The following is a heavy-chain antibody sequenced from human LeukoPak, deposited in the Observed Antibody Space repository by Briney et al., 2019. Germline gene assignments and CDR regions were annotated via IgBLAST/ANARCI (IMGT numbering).Heavy chain of an antibody. J-gene: IGHJ4*02. CDR2: IKRDGSEE. CDR3: ASTWNYLYFDY. Sequence: PGGSLRVSCAGSGFKFSSYWMSWVRQAPGKGLEWVASIKRDGSEEYYVDSVKGRFTISRGNAKNSVYLQMNSLRAEDTAVYYCASTWNYLYFDYWGQGTLVTVSS. D-gene: IGHD1-7*01. CDR1: GFKFSSYW. V-gene: IGHV3-7*01.